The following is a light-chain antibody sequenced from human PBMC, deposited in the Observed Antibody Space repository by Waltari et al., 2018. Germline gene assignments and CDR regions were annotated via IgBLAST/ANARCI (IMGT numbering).Light chain of an antibody. V-gene: IGKV3-20*01. CDR2: DAS. CDR1: QSVRSNY. CDR3: QQCGSSPLT. Sequence: EIVLTQSPDPLSLSPGERATLSCRASQSVRSNYFAWYQQKPGQAPRLLISDASIRAPGIPDRFSGSGSGTDFTLTISRLEPEDFAVYYCQQCGSSPLTFGGGTKVEIK. J-gene: IGKJ4*01.